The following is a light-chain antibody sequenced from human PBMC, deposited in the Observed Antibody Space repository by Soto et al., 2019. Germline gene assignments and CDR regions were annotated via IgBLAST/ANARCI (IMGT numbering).Light chain of an antibody. CDR3: SSYTGSSTPVV. J-gene: IGLJ2*01. CDR2: DVS. Sequence: QSALTQPASVSGSPGQSITISCTGTSSDVGGYNYVSWYQQHPGKAPKLMIYDVSNRPSGVSNRFSGSKSGNTASLTISGLQAEDEADYDCSSYTGSSTPVVFGGGTKLTVL. V-gene: IGLV2-14*01. CDR1: SSDVGGYNY.